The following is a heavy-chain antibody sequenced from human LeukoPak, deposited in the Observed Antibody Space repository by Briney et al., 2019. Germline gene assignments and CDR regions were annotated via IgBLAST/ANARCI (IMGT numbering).Heavy chain of an antibody. J-gene: IGHJ4*02. D-gene: IGHD6-19*01. CDR3: ARISGYSSGWLSPFDY. CDR1: GGSISSYY. CDR2: IYYSGST. V-gene: IGHV4-59*01. Sequence: SETLSLTCTVSGGSISSYYWSWIRQPPGKGLEWIGYIYYSGSTNYHPSLKSRVTISVDTSKNQFSLKLSSVTAADTAVYYCARISGYSSGWLSPFDYWGQGTLVTVSS.